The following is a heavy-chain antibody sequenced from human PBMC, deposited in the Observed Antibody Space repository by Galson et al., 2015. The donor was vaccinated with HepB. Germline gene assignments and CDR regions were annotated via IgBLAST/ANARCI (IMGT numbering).Heavy chain of an antibody. CDR3: AKAALPFSTYDSSGYMVDY. D-gene: IGHD3-22*01. CDR2: ISGSGGST. CDR1: GFTFSSYA. J-gene: IGHJ4*02. Sequence: SLRLSCAASGFTFSSYAMSWVRQAPGKGLEWVSAISGSGGSTYYADSVKGRFTISRDNSKNTLYLQMNSLRAEDTAVYYCAKAALPFSTYDSSGYMVDYWGQGTLVTVSS. V-gene: IGHV3-23*01.